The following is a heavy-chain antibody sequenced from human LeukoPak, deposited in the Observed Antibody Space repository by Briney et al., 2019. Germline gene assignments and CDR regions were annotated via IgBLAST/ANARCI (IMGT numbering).Heavy chain of an antibody. CDR2: IYYTGRT. CDR1: GASISNYY. V-gene: IGHV4-59*01. J-gene: IGHJ6*02. CDR3: ARDIGSGPVDV. D-gene: IGHD3-10*01. Sequence: SETLSLTCTVSGASISNYYWSWMRQPPGKGLEWIGYIYYTGRTNFNPSLKSRVTMSVDTSKNQLSLKLSSVTAADTAVYYCARDIGSGPVDVWGQGTTVTVSS.